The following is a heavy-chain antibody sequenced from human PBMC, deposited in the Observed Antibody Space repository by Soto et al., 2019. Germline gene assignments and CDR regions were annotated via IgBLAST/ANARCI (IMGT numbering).Heavy chain of an antibody. Sequence: QVQLVQSGAEVKKPGASVKVSCKASGYTFTNYHMHWVRQAPGLGLEWMGTINLSDGGTGYTERLQCGVTITRDTSTSSGYMELSSLRSEHTAVYYCARELTGTAYFEVWGRGTRVSVSS. CDR2: INLSDGGT. J-gene: IGHJ2*01. CDR3: ARELTGTAYFEV. V-gene: IGHV1-46*04. CDR1: GYTFTNYH. D-gene: IGHD1-20*01.